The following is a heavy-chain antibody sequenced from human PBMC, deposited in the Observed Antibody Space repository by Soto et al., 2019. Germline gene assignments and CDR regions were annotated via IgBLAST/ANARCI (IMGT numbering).Heavy chain of an antibody. CDR3: ARIYTYYYDSSGPLDY. V-gene: IGHV4-59*08. CDR1: GGYSGGYY. J-gene: IGHJ4*02. D-gene: IGHD3-22*01. Sequence: PSETLCLPCTVAGGYSGGYYGRWIRQAPGKGLEWIGYIYYSGSTNYNPSLKSRVTISVDTSKNQFSLKLSSVTAADTAVYYCARIYTYYYDSSGPLDYWGQGTLVTVSS. CDR2: IYYSGST.